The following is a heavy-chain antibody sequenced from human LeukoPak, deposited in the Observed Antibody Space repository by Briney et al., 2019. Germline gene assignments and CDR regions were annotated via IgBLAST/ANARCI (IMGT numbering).Heavy chain of an antibody. CDR3: TYTSSSGVVY. CDR2: IRNKANNYAT. D-gene: IGHD6-6*01. CDR1: GFTFSVSA. Sequence: GGSLRLSCAASGFTFSVSAMYWVRRASGKGLEWIGRIRNKANNYATAYAASVKGRFTISREDSKNTAYLQMNSLKTEDTAVYCCTYTSSSGVVYWGQGTLVTVSS. V-gene: IGHV3-73*01. J-gene: IGHJ4*02.